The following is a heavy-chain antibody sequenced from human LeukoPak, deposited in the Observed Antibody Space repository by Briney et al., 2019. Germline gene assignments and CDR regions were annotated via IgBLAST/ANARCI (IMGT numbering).Heavy chain of an antibody. J-gene: IGHJ4*02. CDR3: ARGEKVVGMTVDQFDY. CDR1: GYAFSTYY. CDR2: INPSGGST. V-gene: IGHV1-46*01. Sequence: ASVKVSCKASGYAFSTYYMHWVRQAPGQGLEWMGIINPSGGSTSYAQKFQGRVTMTWDTSTSTVYMELSSLRSEDMAVYYCARGEKVVGMTVDQFDYWGQGTLVTVSS. D-gene: IGHD6-19*01.